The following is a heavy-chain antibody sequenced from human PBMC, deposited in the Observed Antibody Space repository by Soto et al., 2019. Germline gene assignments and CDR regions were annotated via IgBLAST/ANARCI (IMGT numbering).Heavy chain of an antibody. CDR3: AREAGSGSYYPEDF. CDR1: GYTFTDYA. CDR2: ISAYNGDT. D-gene: IGHD1-26*01. J-gene: IGHJ4*02. V-gene: IGHV1-18*04. Sequence: QVQLVQSGAEVKKPGASVKVSCKDSGYTFTDYAITWVRQAPGQGLEWMGWISAYNGDTDYAQKFQGRVTMTTDTSTSTAYMELRSLSSDDTAVYYCAREAGSGSYYPEDFWGQGTLVTVSS.